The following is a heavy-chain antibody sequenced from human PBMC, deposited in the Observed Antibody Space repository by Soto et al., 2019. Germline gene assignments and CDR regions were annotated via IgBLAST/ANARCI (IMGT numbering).Heavy chain of an antibody. V-gene: IGHV1-69*12. Sequence: QVQLVQSGAEVKKPGSSVKVSCKASGGTFSSYAISWVRQAPGQGLERMGGIIPIFGTANYAQKFQGRVTITADESTSTAYMELSSLRSEDTAVYYCAREPSNRRDSSGSTGDYYYGMDVWGQGTTVTVSS. CDR1: GGTFSSYA. CDR3: AREPSNRRDSSGSTGDYYYGMDV. CDR2: IIPIFGTA. J-gene: IGHJ6*02. D-gene: IGHD3-22*01.